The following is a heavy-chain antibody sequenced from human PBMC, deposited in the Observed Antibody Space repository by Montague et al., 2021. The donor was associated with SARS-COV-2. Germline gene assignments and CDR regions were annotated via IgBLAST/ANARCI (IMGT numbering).Heavy chain of an antibody. Sequence: SETLSLTCTVSGGSISSSSYYWGWIRQPPGKGLEWIGSIYYSGSTSYNPSLKSRVTISVDTSKNQFSLKLSSVTAADTAVYYCARPLNLYYYGSGRYSSGFDPWGQGTLVTVSS. V-gene: IGHV4-39*01. CDR3: ARPLNLYYYGSGRYSSGFDP. CDR2: IYYSGST. D-gene: IGHD3-10*01. CDR1: GGSISSSSYY. J-gene: IGHJ5*02.